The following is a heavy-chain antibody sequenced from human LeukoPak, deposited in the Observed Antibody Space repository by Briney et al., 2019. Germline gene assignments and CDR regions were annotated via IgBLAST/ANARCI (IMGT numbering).Heavy chain of an antibody. V-gene: IGHV3-21*01. CDR1: GFTFSSYS. CDR2: ISSSSSYI. CDR3: ARDSERWLQPEDI. Sequence: GGSLRLSCAASGFTFSSYSMNWVRQAPGKGLEWVSSISSSSSYIYYADSVKGRFTISRDNAKNSLYLQMNSLRAEDTAVYYCARDSERWLQPEDIWGQGTMVTVSS. J-gene: IGHJ3*02. D-gene: IGHD5-24*01.